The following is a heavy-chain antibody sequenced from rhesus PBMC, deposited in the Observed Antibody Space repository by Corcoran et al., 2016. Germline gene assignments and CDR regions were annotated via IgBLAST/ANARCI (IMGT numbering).Heavy chain of an antibody. CDR1: GGPLGSRY. Sequence: QLQLQVSGPGLVMPWETLSVTCAVSGGPLGSRYWSSIRLAPWKGLEWIGYIYGSGSRTNYNPSLKSLGTLPVDTSKNQLSLKLSSVTTADTAVYYCARTKLVFDYWGQGVLVTVSS. CDR3: ARTKLVFDY. D-gene: IGHD2-21*01. J-gene: IGHJ4*01. V-gene: IGHV4-169*01. CDR2: IYGSGSRT.